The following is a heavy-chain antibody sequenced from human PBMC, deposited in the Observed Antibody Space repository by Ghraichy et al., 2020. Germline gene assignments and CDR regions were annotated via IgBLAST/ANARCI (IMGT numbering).Heavy chain of an antibody. V-gene: IGHV3-30*18. J-gene: IGHJ4*02. CDR3: AKESERYSYAYYFDY. D-gene: IGHD3-16*01. Sequence: GGSLRLSFAASNFSFSSYGLHLVRQAPVKGLEWVAVISYDGSNKYYADSVKGRFSISRDNSKNTLYLQLSSLRTEDTAVYYCAKESERYSYAYYFDYWGQGTLVTVSS. CDR2: ISYDGSNK. CDR1: NFSFSSYG.